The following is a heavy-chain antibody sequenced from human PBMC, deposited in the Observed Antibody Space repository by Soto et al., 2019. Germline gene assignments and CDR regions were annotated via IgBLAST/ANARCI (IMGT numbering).Heavy chain of an antibody. J-gene: IGHJ4*02. V-gene: IGHV1-69*08. CDR3: ARDRPWIVQADY. CDR1: GGTFSSYT. D-gene: IGHD5-12*01. CDR2: IIPILGIA. Sequence: QVQLVQSGAEVKKPGSSVKVSCKASGGTFSSYTISWVRQAPGQGLEWMGRIIPILGIANYAQKFQGRVTITADKSTSTAYMELSSLRSEDTAVYYCARDRPWIVQADYWGQGTLVTVSS.